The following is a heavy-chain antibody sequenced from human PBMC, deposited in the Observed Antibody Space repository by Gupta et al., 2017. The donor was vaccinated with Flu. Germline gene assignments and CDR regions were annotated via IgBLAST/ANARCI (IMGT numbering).Heavy chain of an antibody. J-gene: IGHJ5*02. D-gene: IGHD2-8*01. CDR1: GYTFNGYY. CDR2: INPNTGDT. CDR3: ARDSEGINIVLRGYATFDA. Sequence: QVQLVQSGAEVTQPGASVKVSCKASGYTFNGYYMHWVRQAPGQGLEWMGWINPNTGDTKYAQKYQGRGTVTRDTSITTAYMELSRLRSDDTAGEYCARDSEGINIVLRGYATFDAGGQGTTVTVSS. V-gene: IGHV1-2*02.